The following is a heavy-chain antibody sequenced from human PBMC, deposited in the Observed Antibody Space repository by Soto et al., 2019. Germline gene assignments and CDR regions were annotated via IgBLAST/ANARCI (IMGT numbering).Heavy chain of an antibody. J-gene: IGHJ6*04. Sequence: NPTGTLSLTCTVSRDSISSGGYYWSWIRQHPGKGLEWIGYIYYSGSTYYNPSLKSRVTISVDTSKNQFSLKLSSVTAADTAVYYCARDSPGDVWGICTTVIVSS. CDR1: RDSISSGGYY. CDR3: ARDSPGDV. CDR2: IYYSGST. V-gene: IGHV4-31*03.